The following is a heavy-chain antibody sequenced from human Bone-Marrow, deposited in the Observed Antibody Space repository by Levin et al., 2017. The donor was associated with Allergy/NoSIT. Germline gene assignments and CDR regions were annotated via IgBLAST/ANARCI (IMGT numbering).Heavy chain of an antibody. Sequence: ASVKVSCKASGYTFTSYYMHWVRQAPGQGLEWMGIINPSGGSTSYAQKFQGRVTMTRDTSTSTVYMELSSLRSEDTAVYYCARDRLVVGAAADYYYYYGMDVWGQGTTVTVSS. J-gene: IGHJ6*01. D-gene: IGHD2-15*01. CDR2: INPSGGST. CDR3: ARDRLVVGAAADYYYYYGMDV. CDR1: GYTFTSYY. V-gene: IGHV1-46*01.